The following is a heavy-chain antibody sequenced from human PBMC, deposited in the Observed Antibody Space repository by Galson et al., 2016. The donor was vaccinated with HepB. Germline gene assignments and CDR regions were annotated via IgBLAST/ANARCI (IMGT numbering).Heavy chain of an antibody. CDR2: IRGDGSAT. D-gene: IGHD6-19*01. J-gene: IGHJ3*01. Sequence: SLRLSCAASGFTSTNYAMTWVRQAPGRGLEWVSTIRGDGSATLYADSVKGRFTISTDSSKNTLYLQMSGLRAEDTAVYYCAKAQPTPTIGWGGAFDVWGQGTMVTVFS. V-gene: IGHV3-23*01. CDR3: AKAQPTPTIGWGGAFDV. CDR1: GFTSTNYA.